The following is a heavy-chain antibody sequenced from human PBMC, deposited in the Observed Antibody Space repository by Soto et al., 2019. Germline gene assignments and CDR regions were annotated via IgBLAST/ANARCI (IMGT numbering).Heavy chain of an antibody. D-gene: IGHD6-19*01. Sequence: ASVKVSCKTSGYTFISNAMHWVRQAPGQRLEWMGWINAGNGDTKYSQKFQGRITITRDTSAGTAYMEVSSLRSEDTAVYYCARDSGGLLVYWGQGTLVTVSS. CDR3: ARDSGGLLVY. CDR1: GYTFISNA. J-gene: IGHJ4*02. CDR2: INAGNGDT. V-gene: IGHV1-3*01.